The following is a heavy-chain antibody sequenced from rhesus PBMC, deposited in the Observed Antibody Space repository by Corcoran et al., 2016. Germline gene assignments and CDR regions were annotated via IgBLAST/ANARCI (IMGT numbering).Heavy chain of an antibody. D-gene: IGHD1-38*01. CDR3: ARYLTWTIDF. CDR1: CSSLIRNF. J-gene: IGHJ4*01. V-gene: IGHV4-160*01. Sequence: QVQLQDSGPGLLKPSENLSLNCPVSCSSLIRNFWSGVLQSPVKGLGWLGYIPGDSGGTNYNPSLESRVTISTETSKNQFSLRLNSVTAADTAVYYCARYLTWTIDFWGQGVMVTVT. CDR2: IPGDSGGT.